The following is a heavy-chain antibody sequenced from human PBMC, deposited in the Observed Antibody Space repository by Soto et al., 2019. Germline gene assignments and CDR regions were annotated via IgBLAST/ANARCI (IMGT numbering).Heavy chain of an antibody. V-gene: IGHV1-69*13. D-gene: IGHD3-22*01. CDR1: GGTFSSYA. CDR2: IIPIFGTA. CDR3: VSSDSVVTDNWFDP. Sequence: SVKVSCKASGGTFSSYAISWVRQAPGQGLEWMGGIIPIFGTANYAQKFQGRVTITADESTSTAYMELSSLRSEDTAVYYCVSSDSVVTDNWFDPWGQGTLVTVSS. J-gene: IGHJ5*02.